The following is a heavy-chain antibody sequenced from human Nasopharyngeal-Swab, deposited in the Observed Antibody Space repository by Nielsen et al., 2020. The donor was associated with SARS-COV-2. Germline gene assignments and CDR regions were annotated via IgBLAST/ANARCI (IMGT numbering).Heavy chain of an antibody. CDR3: ARASPYYYGSGSYSRDYYYGMDV. CDR2: ISGSGGST. Sequence: GESLKISCAASGFTFSSYAMSWVRQAPGKGLEWVSAISGSGGSTYYPGSVKGRFTISRENAKNSLYLQMNSLRAGDTAVYYYARASPYYYGSGSYSRDYYYGMDVWGQGTTVTVSS. D-gene: IGHD3-10*01. CDR1: GFTFSSYA. V-gene: IGHV3-23*01. J-gene: IGHJ6*02.